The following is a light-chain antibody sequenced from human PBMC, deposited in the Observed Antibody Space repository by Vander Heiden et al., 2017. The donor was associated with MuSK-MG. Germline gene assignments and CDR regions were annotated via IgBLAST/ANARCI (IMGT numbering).Light chain of an antibody. CDR3: QQVNSYPHT. CDR2: AAS. V-gene: IGKV1-9*01. CDR1: QGISSY. Sequence: DIQLTQSPSFLSASVGDRVTITCRASQGISSYLVWYQQKPGKAPKLLIYAASTLQSGVPSRFSGSGSGTEFTLTISSLQPEDFATYSCQQVNSYPHTFGGGTKVEIK. J-gene: IGKJ4*01.